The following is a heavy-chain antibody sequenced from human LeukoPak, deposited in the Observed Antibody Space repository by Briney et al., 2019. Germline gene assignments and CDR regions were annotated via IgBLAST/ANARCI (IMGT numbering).Heavy chain of an antibody. Sequence: PSETLSLTCAVYGGSFSGYYRSWIRQPPGKGLEWIGEINHSGSTNYNPSLKSRVTISVDTSKNQFSLKLSSVTAADTAVYYCARGGSSITMVRGKAFDIWGQGTMVTVSS. CDR3: ARGGSSITMVRGKAFDI. CDR1: GGSFSGYY. CDR2: INHSGST. J-gene: IGHJ3*02. V-gene: IGHV4-34*01. D-gene: IGHD3-10*01.